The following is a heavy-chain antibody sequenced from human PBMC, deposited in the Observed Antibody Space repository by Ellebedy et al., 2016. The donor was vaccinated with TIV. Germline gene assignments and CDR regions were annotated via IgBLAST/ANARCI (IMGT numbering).Heavy chain of an antibody. J-gene: IGHJ6*02. CDR3: ARILTGYYNQYYDGMGV. D-gene: IGHD3-9*01. CDR2: IFHTART. CDR1: GVSISSNNW. Sequence: SETLSLTXAVSGVSISSNNWWSWVRQPPGNGLEWLGDIFHTARTNYNPSLKSRVTISVEKSKNQFSLLLTSVTAADTAVYYCARILTGYYNQYYDGMGVWGQGTTVTVSS. V-gene: IGHV4-4*02.